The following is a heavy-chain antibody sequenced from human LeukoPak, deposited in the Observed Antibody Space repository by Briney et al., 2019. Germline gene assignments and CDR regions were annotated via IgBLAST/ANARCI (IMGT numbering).Heavy chain of an antibody. Sequence: ASVKVSCKASGGTFSSYAISWVRQAPGQGREWMGRIIPILCIANYAQKFQGRVTITADKSTSTAYMELSSLRSEDTAVYYCALANIAAASFDYWGQGTLVTVSS. J-gene: IGHJ4*02. V-gene: IGHV1-69*04. CDR2: IIPILCIA. CDR1: GGTFSSYA. CDR3: ALANIAAASFDY. D-gene: IGHD6-13*01.